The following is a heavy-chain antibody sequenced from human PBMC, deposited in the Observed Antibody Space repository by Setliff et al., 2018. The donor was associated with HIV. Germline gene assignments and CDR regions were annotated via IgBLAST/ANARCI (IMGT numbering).Heavy chain of an antibody. CDR3: VRAIQGAYDF. CDR2: VTPDGGDK. CDR1: GGSISNNYW. D-gene: IGHD2-21*01. Sequence: ETLSLTCAVSGGSISNNYWMSWVRQTPGKGLEWVASVTPDGGDKYYANSMRGRFTISRDNAKTSLYLQMNSLRGEDTAVYYCVRAIQGAYDFWGRGTLVTVSS. V-gene: IGHV3-7*01. J-gene: IGHJ4*01.